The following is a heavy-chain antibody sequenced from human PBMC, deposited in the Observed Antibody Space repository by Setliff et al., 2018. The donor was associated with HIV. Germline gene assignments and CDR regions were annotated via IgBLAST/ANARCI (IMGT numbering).Heavy chain of an antibody. J-gene: IGHJ2*01. CDR2: IWYDGSNK. CDR1: GFTFSSYG. CDR3: AKEAIAVAAYWYFDL. Sequence: PVGSLRLSCAASGFTFSSYGMHWVRQAPGKGLEWVAVIWYDGSNKYYADSVKGRFTISRDNSKNTLYLQMNSLRAEDTAVYYCAKEAIAVAAYWYFDLWGRGTLVTVSS. D-gene: IGHD6-19*01. V-gene: IGHV3-33*06.